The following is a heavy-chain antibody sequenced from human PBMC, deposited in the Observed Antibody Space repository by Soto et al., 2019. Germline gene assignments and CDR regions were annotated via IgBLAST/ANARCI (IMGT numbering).Heavy chain of an antibody. V-gene: IGHV5-51*01. CDR1: GYTFTSYW. D-gene: IGHD6-19*01. J-gene: IGHJ4*02. Sequence: GESLKISCKGSGYTFTSYWIAWVGQMPGKGLEWMGIIYPGDSDTRYSPSFQGQVSISADKSISTAYLQWSSLKASDTAMYYCARQDGSALYYFDYWGQGALVTVSS. CDR3: ARQDGSALYYFDY. CDR2: IYPGDSDT.